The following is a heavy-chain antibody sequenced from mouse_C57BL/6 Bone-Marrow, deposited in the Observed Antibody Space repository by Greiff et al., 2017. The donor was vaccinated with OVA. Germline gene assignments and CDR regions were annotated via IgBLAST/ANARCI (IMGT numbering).Heavy chain of an antibody. V-gene: IGHV1-19*01. Sequence: VQLKQSGPVLVKPGASVKMSCKASGYTFTDYYMNWVKQSHGKSLEWIGVINPYNGGTSYNQKFKGKATLTVDKSSSTAYMELNSLTSEDSAVYYCAIHYYGSSKDWYFDVWGTGTTVTVSS. CDR3: AIHYYGSSKDWYFDV. J-gene: IGHJ1*03. CDR2: INPYNGGT. CDR1: GYTFTDYY. D-gene: IGHD1-1*01.